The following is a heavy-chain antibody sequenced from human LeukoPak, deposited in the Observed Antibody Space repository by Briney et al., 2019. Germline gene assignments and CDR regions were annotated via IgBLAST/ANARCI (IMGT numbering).Heavy chain of an antibody. D-gene: IGHD3-10*01. CDR2: INQDGSAK. Sequence: GGSLRLSCAASGFTFSRYWMTWVRQSPGKGLEWVTNINQDGSAKYYVDSVTGRFTISRDNAKNSLCLQLNSLRVEDTAVYYCARDGYTSGSHDFWGQGTLVTVSS. J-gene: IGHJ4*02. V-gene: IGHV3-7*04. CDR3: ARDGYTSGSHDF. CDR1: GFTFSRYW.